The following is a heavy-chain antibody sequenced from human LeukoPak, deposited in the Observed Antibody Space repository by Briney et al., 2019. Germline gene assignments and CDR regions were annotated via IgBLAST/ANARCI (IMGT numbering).Heavy chain of an antibody. CDR2: ISAYNGNT. J-gene: IGHJ6*03. Sequence: GASVKVSCKASGYTFTSYGISWVRQAPGQGLEWMGWISAYNGNTNYAQKLQGRVTMTTDTSTSTAYMELRSLRSDDTAVYYCARDGVSNVVVVAATYYYYYMDVWGKGTTVTISS. V-gene: IGHV1-18*01. CDR1: GYTFTSYG. D-gene: IGHD2-15*01. CDR3: ARDGVSNVVVVAATYYYYYMDV.